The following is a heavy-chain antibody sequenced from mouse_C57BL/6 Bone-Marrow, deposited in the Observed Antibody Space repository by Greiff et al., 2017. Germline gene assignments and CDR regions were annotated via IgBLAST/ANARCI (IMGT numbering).Heavy chain of an antibody. CDR2: IDPENGDT. V-gene: IGHV14-4*01. CDR1: GFNIKDDY. CDR3: TTDLLPPMDY. J-gene: IGHJ4*01. Sequence: VQLQQSGAELVRPGASVKLSCTASGFNIKDDYMHWVKQRPEQGLEWIGWIDPENGDTEYASKFQGKATITADTSSTTAYLQLSSLTSEDTAVYYCTTDLLPPMDYWGQGTSVTVSS. D-gene: IGHD2-1*01.